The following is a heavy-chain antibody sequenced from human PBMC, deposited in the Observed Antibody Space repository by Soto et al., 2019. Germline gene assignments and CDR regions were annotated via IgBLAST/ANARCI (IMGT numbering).Heavy chain of an antibody. V-gene: IGHV3-7*01. J-gene: IGHJ6*03. D-gene: IGHD3-3*01. Sequence: EVYLVESGGGLVLPGGSLRLSCAASGFTLNSYWMSWVRQAPGKGLEWVANINQDGSDKYYVDSVEGRFTFSRDNAKNSLFLQMNSLRVEDTAVYYWVRDFGVVIGNHYYYYMDVWGKGTTVTVSS. CDR3: VRDFGVVIGNHYYYYMDV. CDR2: INQDGSDK. CDR1: GFTLNSYW.